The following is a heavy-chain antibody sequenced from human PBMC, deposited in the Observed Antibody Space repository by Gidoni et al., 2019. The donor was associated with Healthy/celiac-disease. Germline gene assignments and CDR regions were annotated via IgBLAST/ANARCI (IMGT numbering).Heavy chain of an antibody. CDR2: ISWNSGSI. V-gene: IGHV3-9*01. D-gene: IGHD6-13*01. CDR3: AKDISYSLAEAGGDYGMDV. J-gene: IGHJ6*02. Sequence: EVQLVESGGGLVQPGRSLRLSCAASGFTFEDYALHWVRQATGKGLEWFSGISWNSGSIGYADSVKVRFTISRDNAKNSLYLQMNSLRAEDTALYYCAKDISYSLAEAGGDYGMDVWGQGTTVTVSS. CDR1: GFTFEDYA.